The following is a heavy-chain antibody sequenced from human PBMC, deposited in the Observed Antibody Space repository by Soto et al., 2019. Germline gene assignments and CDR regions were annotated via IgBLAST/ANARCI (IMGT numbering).Heavy chain of an antibody. J-gene: IGHJ5*02. D-gene: IGHD3-3*01. Sequence: ASVKVSCKASGYTFTSYDINWVRQATGQGLEWMGWMNPNNGNTGYAQKFQGRVTMTRNTSISTAYMELSSLRSEDTAVYYCARGGARTIFGVVIIPDNWFDPWGQGTLVTVSS. V-gene: IGHV1-8*01. CDR1: GYTFTSYD. CDR2: MNPNNGNT. CDR3: ARGGARTIFGVVIIPDNWFDP.